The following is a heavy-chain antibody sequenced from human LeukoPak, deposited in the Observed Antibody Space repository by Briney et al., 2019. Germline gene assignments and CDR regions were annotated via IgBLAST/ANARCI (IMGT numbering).Heavy chain of an antibody. CDR1: GGSISRSNYF. CDR3: ARARILRYFDY. J-gene: IGHJ4*02. V-gene: IGHV4-39*07. Sequence: PSETLSLTCTVSGGSISRSNYFWGWIRQPPGKGLEWIGSIYYSGSTYYNPSLRSRVTISVDTSKNQFSLKLSSVTAADTAVYYCARARILRYFDYWGQGTLVTVSS. D-gene: IGHD3-3*01. CDR2: IYYSGST.